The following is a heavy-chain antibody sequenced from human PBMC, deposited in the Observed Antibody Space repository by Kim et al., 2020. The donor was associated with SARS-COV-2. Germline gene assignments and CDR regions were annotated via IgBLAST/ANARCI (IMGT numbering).Heavy chain of an antibody. J-gene: IGHJ4*02. CDR3: ARGAGGWYLR. CDR2: ISSSSSYI. D-gene: IGHD6-19*01. CDR1: GFTFSSNS. V-gene: IGHV3-21*04. Sequence: GGSLRLSCAASGFTFSSNSMNWVRQAPGKGLEWVSSISSSSSYIYYADSVKGRFTISRYYAKNVLYLKMNSMRAEDTAVYYWARGAGGWYLRWGQGTV.